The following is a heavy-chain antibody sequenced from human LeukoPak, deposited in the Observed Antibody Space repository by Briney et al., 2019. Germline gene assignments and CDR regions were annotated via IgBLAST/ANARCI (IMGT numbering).Heavy chain of an antibody. CDR3: ARDPSPYDSSGYYWYYFDY. Sequence: GGSLRLSCAASGFTFSSYATHWVRQAPGKGLEWVAVISYDGSNEYYADSVKGRFTISRDNSKNTLYLQMNSLRAEDTAVYYCARDPSPYDSSGYYWYYFDYWGQGTLVTVSS. CDR2: ISYDGSNE. V-gene: IGHV3-30-3*01. J-gene: IGHJ4*02. CDR1: GFTFSSYA. D-gene: IGHD3-22*01.